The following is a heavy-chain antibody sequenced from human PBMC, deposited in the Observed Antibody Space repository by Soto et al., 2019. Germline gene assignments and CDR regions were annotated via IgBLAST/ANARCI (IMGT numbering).Heavy chain of an antibody. V-gene: IGHV3-13*01. D-gene: IGHD3-10*01. J-gene: IGHJ6*02. Sequence: EVQLVESGGGLVQPGGSLRLSCAAFGFTYTSYDMNWVRQVTGKGLEWIASMGGDGGREYSGSVKGRFIISRDNSKNSLYLQMDSLTAADTGVYYCTRATFGVGMDLWGHGTPVTVSS. CDR3: TRATFGVGMDL. CDR1: GFTYTSYD. CDR2: MGGDGGR.